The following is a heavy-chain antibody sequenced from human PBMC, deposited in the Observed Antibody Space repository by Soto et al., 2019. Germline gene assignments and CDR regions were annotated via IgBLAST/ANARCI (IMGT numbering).Heavy chain of an antibody. J-gene: IGHJ6*02. CDR3: ARQGYSSSWYIGSYYYYGRDV. Sequence: GESLKISCKGSGYSFTSYWIGWVRQMPGKGLEWMGIIYPGDSDTRYSPSFQGQVTISADKSISTAYLQWSSLKASDTAMYYCARQGYSSSWYIGSYYYYGRDVWGRGTPVTVSS. V-gene: IGHV5-51*01. CDR2: IYPGDSDT. CDR1: GYSFTSYW. D-gene: IGHD6-13*01.